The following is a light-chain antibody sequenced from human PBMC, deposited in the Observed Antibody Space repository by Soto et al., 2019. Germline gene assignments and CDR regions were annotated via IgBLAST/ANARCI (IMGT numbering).Light chain of an antibody. CDR3: CSYSGTYTEVV. Sequence: QSALTQPRSVSGSPGQSVTISCTGISNNYVSWYQQHPGKVPKVIVYDVTIRPSGVSDRLSGSRSGNTASLAISWLRAEDEADYYCCSYSGTYTEVVFGGGTKVTVL. J-gene: IGLJ2*01. CDR1: SNNY. CDR2: DVT. V-gene: IGLV2-11*01.